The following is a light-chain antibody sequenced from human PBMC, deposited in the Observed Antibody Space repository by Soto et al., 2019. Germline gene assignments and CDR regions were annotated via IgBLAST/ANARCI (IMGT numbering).Light chain of an antibody. Sequence: IQMTQSPSSLSASVGDRVTITCRASFGIRSDLGWYQQKPGKAPRLLIYKASTLKSGVPSRFSGSGSGTEFTLTISSLQPDDFATYYCQHYNSYSEAFGQGTKVDIK. CDR3: QHYNSYSEA. CDR1: FGIRSD. V-gene: IGKV1-5*03. J-gene: IGKJ1*01. CDR2: KAS.